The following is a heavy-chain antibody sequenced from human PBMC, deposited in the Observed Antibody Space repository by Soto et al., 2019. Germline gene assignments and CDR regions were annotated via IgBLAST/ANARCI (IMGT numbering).Heavy chain of an antibody. J-gene: IGHJ4*02. V-gene: IGHV3-30-3*01. CDR1: GFSFSGYR. Sequence: GGSLRLSCSGSGFSFSGYRIHWVRQAPGKGLEWVTLISHDGINTFYGDSVKGRFTISRDNSKNTVYLQMNSLTPEDTAVYYCAREGALPFDFWGPGTLVTVSS. CDR3: AREGALPFDF. CDR2: ISHDGINT.